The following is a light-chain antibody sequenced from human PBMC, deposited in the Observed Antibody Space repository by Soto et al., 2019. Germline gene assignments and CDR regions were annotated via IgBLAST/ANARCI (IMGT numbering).Light chain of an antibody. CDR2: GAS. CDR1: QSVSSSY. J-gene: IGKJ1*01. V-gene: IGKV3-20*01. CDR3: QQYNSFGT. Sequence: IVLTQSPATLSLSPGERATLSCRASQSVSSSYLAWYQQKPGQAPRLLIYGASSRATGIPDRFSGSGSGTEFTLTISSLQPDDFATYYCQQYNSFGTFGQGTKVDIK.